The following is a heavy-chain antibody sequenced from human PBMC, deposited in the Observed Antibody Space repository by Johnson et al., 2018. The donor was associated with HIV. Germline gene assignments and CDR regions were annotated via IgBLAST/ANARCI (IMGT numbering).Heavy chain of an antibody. V-gene: IGHV3-72*01. Sequence: VHLVESGGGVVQPGGSLRLSCAASGFTFSDHYMDWVRQAPGKGLEWVGRTRKKVNSYTTEYAASVKGRFTVSRDDSKNSVYLQMNSLTPEDTAVYYCARGCGSRSGSPCYDPFYIWGQGTMVTVSS. J-gene: IGHJ3*02. CDR3: ARGCGSRSGSPCYDPFYI. CDR1: GFTFSDHY. D-gene: IGHD1-26*01. CDR2: TRKKVNSYTT.